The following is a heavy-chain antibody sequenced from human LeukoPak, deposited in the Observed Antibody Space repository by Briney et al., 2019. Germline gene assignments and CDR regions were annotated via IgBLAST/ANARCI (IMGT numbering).Heavy chain of an antibody. CDR2: INHSGST. CDR3: ARVAGPYYYDSSGPFDY. Sequence: SETLSLTCAVYGGSFSGYYWSWIRQPPGKGLEWIGEINHSGSTNYNPSLKSRVTISVDTSKNQFSLKLSSVTAADTAVYYCARVAGPYYYDSSGPFDYWGQGSLVTVSS. D-gene: IGHD3-22*01. J-gene: IGHJ4*02. CDR1: GGSFSGYY. V-gene: IGHV4-34*01.